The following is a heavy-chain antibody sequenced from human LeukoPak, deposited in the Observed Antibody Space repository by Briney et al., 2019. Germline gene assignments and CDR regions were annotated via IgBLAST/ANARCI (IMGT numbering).Heavy chain of an antibody. CDR2: ISNDGSNK. CDR3: AKDYYDSREYYYGMDV. D-gene: IGHD3-22*01. V-gene: IGHV3-30*18. Sequence: GGPLRLSCAASGFTFSSYGMHWVRQAPGKGLELVAVISNDGSNKYYAESVKGRFTISRDNSKNTLYLQMNSLRGEDSAVYSCAKDYYDSREYYYGMDVWGQGTTVTVSS. CDR1: GFTFSSYG. J-gene: IGHJ6*02.